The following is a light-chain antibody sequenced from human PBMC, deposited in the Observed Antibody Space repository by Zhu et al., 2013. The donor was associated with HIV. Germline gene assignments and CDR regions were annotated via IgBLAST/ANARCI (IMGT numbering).Light chain of an antibody. CDR1: QGISNY. CDR2: DAS. J-gene: IGKJ4*01. Sequence: DIQMTQSPPSLSASVGDRVTITCQASQGISNYLNWYQQKPGKAPKLLIYDASNLETGVPSRFSGSGSGTDFTFTISSLQPEDIATYYCQQCDILPLTFGGGTKVEIK. CDR3: QQCDILPLT. V-gene: IGKV1-33*01.